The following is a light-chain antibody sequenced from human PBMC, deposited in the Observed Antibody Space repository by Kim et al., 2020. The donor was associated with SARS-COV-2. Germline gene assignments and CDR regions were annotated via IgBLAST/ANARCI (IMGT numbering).Light chain of an antibody. J-gene: IGLJ2*01. Sequence: QRVTISCTGSSSNVGAGYDIHWYQQLPGTAPKLLIYANNNRPSGVPDRFSGSKSGTSASLDITGLQAEDEADYYCQSYDSSLTVVVFGGGTQLTVL. CDR3: QSYDSSLTVVV. CDR1: SSNVGAGYD. V-gene: IGLV1-40*01. CDR2: ANN.